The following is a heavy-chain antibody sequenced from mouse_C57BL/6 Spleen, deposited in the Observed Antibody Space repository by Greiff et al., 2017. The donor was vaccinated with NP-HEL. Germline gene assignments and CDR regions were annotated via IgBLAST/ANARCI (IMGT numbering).Heavy chain of an antibody. Sequence: DVQLVESGGGLVKPGGSLKLSCAASGFTFSSYAMSWVRQTPEKRLEWVATISDGGSYTYYPDNVKGRFTISRDNAKNNLYLQMSHLKSEDTAMYYCARDYYGSSYPFDYWGQGTTLTVSS. CDR1: GFTFSSYA. D-gene: IGHD1-1*01. J-gene: IGHJ2*01. CDR2: ISDGGSYT. CDR3: ARDYYGSSYPFDY. V-gene: IGHV5-4*01.